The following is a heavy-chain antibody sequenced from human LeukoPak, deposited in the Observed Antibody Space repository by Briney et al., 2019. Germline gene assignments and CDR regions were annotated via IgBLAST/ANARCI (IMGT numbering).Heavy chain of an antibody. V-gene: IGHV3-23*01. J-gene: IGHJ4*02. CDR2: ISGSGGST. CDR3: AKTFGPQGYYFDY. CDR1: GFTFSSYA. D-gene: IGHD3-16*01. Sequence: GGSLRLSCAGSGFTFSSYAMSWVRQAPGKGMKWVSAISGSGGSTYYAGSVKGRFTISRDNSKNTLYLQMNSLRAEDTAVYYCAKTFGPQGYYFDYWGQGTLVTVSS.